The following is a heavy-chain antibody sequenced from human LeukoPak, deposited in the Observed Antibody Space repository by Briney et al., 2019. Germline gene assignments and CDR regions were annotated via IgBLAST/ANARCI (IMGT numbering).Heavy chain of an antibody. CDR2: IIPTFGTA. J-gene: IGHJ4*02. D-gene: IGHD3-22*01. Sequence: SVKVSCKASGGTFSSYAISWVRQAPGQGLEWMGGIIPTFGTANYAQKFQGRVTITTDESTSTAYMELSSLRSEDTAVYYCARDLSYYESSGYYIYYFDYWGQGTLVTVSS. CDR1: GGTFSSYA. V-gene: IGHV1-69*05. CDR3: ARDLSYYESSGYYIYYFDY.